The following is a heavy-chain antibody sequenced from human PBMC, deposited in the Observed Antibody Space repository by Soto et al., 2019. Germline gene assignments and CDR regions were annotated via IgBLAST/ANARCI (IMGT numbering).Heavy chain of an antibody. V-gene: IGHV3-21*01. J-gene: IGHJ4*02. D-gene: IGHD6-25*01. Sequence: GGSLRLSCAASGFTFSSYSMNWVRQAPGKGLEWVSSISSSSSYIYYADSVKGRFTISRDNAKNSLYLQMNSLRAEDTAVYYCAGEWGPGSSVDYWGQGTLVTVSS. CDR3: AGEWGPGSSVDY. CDR2: ISSSSSYI. CDR1: GFTFSSYS.